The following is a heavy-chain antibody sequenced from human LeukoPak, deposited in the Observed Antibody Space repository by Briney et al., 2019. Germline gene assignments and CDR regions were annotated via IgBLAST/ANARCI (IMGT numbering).Heavy chain of an antibody. V-gene: IGHV3-23*01. D-gene: IGHD3-22*01. CDR1: GFTFSSYA. CDR2: ISGSGGST. Sequence: SGGSLRLSCAASGFTFSSYAMSWVRQAPGKGLEWVSAISGSGGSTYYADSVKGRFTISRDNSKNTLYLQMNSLRAEDTAVYYCARRGYYDSSGYLDYWGQGTLVTVSS. J-gene: IGHJ4*02. CDR3: ARRGYYDSSGYLDY.